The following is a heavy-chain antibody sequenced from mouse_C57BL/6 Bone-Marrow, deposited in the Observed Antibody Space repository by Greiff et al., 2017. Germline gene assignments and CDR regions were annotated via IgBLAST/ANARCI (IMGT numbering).Heavy chain of an antibody. Sequence: EVKLVESGAELVRPGASVKLSCTASGFNIKDDYMHWVKQRPEQGLEWIGWIDPENGDTEYASKFQGKATITADTSSNTAYLQLSSLTSEDTAVYYCTGGRLRGVSYWGQGTTLTVSS. CDR3: TGGRLRGVSY. D-gene: IGHD1-2*01. J-gene: IGHJ2*01. V-gene: IGHV14-4*01. CDR2: IDPENGDT. CDR1: GFNIKDDY.